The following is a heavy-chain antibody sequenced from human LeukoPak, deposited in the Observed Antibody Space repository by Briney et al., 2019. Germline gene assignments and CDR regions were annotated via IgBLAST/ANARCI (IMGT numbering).Heavy chain of an antibody. Sequence: GGSVKDSCEASGYTFTSYYMHWVRQAPGQGLEWMGIINPSGGSTSYAQKFQGRFTMTRDTSTSTVYMELSSLRSEDTAVYYCASSQALVITPTFDYWGQGTLVTVSS. CDR3: ASSQALVITPTFDY. CDR2: INPSGGST. CDR1: GYTFTSYY. V-gene: IGHV1-46*01. D-gene: IGHD3-9*01. J-gene: IGHJ4*02.